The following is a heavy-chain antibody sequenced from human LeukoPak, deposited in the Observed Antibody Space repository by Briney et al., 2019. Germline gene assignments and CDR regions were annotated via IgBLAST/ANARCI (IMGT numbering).Heavy chain of an antibody. J-gene: IGHJ4*02. CDR2: LSGSGSSA. D-gene: IGHD3-9*01. V-gene: IGHV3-23*01. Sequence: GGSLRLSCAASGLTFSTYAMSWFGQAPGRGLEWVSGLSGSGSSAYYADSVKGRFNISRDNSKNTLYLQMNSLRPEDTAVYYCAKGLTNLGDDWGQGTLVTVSS. CDR3: AKGLTNLGDD. CDR1: GLTFSTYA.